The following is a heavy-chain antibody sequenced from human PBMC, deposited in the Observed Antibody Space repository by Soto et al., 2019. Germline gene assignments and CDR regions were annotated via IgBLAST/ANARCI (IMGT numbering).Heavy chain of an antibody. D-gene: IGHD4-17*01. CDR1: GGSISSSSYY. CDR2: IYYSGST. Sequence: PSETLSLTCTVSGGSISSSSYYWGWIRQPPGKGLEWIGSIYYSGSTYYNPSLKSRVTISVDTSKNQFSLKLSSVTAADTAVYYCARSMTTVVTLEYWGQGTLVTVSS. V-gene: IGHV4-39*01. J-gene: IGHJ4*02. CDR3: ARSMTTVVTLEY.